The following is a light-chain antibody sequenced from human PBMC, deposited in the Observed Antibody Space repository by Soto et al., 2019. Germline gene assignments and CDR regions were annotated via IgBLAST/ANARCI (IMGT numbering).Light chain of an antibody. CDR2: DAS. CDR1: LDIRNE. Sequence: IQVTQSPSSLSASVGDRVTITCRASLDIRNELDWYQQKPGKAPKLLIYDASTLQDWVPSRFSGDGSGTEFTLTISSLQSEDFATYFCLQHKSYPWTFGQGTKV. J-gene: IGKJ1*01. V-gene: IGKV1-17*01. CDR3: LQHKSYPWT.